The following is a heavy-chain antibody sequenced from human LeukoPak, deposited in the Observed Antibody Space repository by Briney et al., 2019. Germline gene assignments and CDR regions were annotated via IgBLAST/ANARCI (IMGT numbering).Heavy chain of an antibody. CDR1: GASISSGDYY. D-gene: IGHD3-3*01. Sequence: SETLSLTCTVSGASISSGDYYWTWIRQPPGKGLEWIGYIYDSGRTDFNPSLKSRVTKSVDTSKNQFSLKLSSVTAADTAVYYCARADDFWSGYTYWYFDLWGRGTLVTVSS. J-gene: IGHJ2*01. V-gene: IGHV4-30-2*05. CDR2: IYDSGRT. CDR3: ARADDFWSGYTYWYFDL.